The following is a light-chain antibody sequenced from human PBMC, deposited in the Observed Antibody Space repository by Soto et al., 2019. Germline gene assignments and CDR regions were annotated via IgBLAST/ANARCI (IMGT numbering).Light chain of an antibody. CDR1: SSDVGGYQY. V-gene: IGLV2-8*01. CDR2: AVN. CDR3: SSYAGSNNYV. J-gene: IGLJ1*01. Sequence: QSVLTQPPSASGSPGQSVTISCTGTSSDVGGYQYVSWYQQYPGKAPKLMIYAVNKRPSGVPDRSSGSRSGNTASLTVSGLQAEDEADYYCSSYAGSNNYVFGTGTNVTVL.